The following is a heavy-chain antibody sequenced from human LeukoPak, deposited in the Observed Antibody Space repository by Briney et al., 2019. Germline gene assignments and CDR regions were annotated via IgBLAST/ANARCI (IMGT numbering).Heavy chain of an antibody. CDR1: RFTFSSNT. J-gene: IGHJ4*02. V-gene: IGHV3-23*01. D-gene: IGHD3-9*01. CDR2: ISGSGGST. CDR3: AKNNYHYDIWTGLYY. Sequence: PWGSLRLSCAASRFTFSSNTMRWVGPAPGKGLEWVSGISGSGGSTYYAESVNGRCTISRDNCKNTLYLQMNSLRAEDTAVYYCAKNNYHYDIWTGLYYWGQGTLVTVSS.